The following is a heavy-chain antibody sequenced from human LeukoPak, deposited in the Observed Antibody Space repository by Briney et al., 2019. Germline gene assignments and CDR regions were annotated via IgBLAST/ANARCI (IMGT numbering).Heavy chain of an antibody. Sequence: SETLSLTCTVSGGSISIYYWSWIRQPAGKGLEWIGRIYTSGSTNYNPSLKSRVPMSVDTSKNQFSLKLSSVTAADTAVYYCARATYGSGIWWFDPWGQGTLVTVSS. D-gene: IGHD3-10*01. CDR1: GGSISIYY. CDR2: IYTSGST. J-gene: IGHJ5*02. CDR3: ARATYGSGIWWFDP. V-gene: IGHV4-4*07.